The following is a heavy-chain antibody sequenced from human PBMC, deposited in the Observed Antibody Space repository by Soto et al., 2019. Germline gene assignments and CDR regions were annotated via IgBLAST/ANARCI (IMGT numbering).Heavy chain of an antibody. J-gene: IGHJ6*02. Sequence: ETLSLTCTVSVGSIGSYYWSWIRPPAGKGLEWIGRVYTSGGTTYNPALKGRVTISVDRSNTHVSLEMRSVTPADTAVYFCARDLSGTGLDIWGRGTRVTVSS. CDR1: VGSIGSYY. CDR2: VYTSGGT. CDR3: ARDLSGTGLDI. V-gene: IGHV4-4*07. D-gene: IGHD1-26*01.